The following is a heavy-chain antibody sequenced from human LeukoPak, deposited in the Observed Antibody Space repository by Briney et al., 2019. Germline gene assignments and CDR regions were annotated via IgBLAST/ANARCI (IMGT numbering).Heavy chain of an antibody. CDR1: GGSISSGSYY. J-gene: IGHJ3*02. CDR3: ARDGFGDTMVRGVISDAFDI. CDR2: IYTSGST. D-gene: IGHD3-10*01. Sequence: PSQTLSLTCTVSGGSISSGSYYWSWIRQPAGKGLEWIGRIYTSGSTNYNPSLKSRVTISVDTSKNQFSLKLSSVTAADTAVYYCARDGFGDTMVRGVISDAFDIWGQRTMVTVSS. V-gene: IGHV4-61*02.